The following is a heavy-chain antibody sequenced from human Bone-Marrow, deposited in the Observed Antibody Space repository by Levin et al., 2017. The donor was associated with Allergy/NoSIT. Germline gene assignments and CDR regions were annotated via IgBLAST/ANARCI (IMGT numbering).Heavy chain of an antibody. CDR3: ARESHPHYYDSSGYPWLNWFDP. CDR2: ISYSGST. D-gene: IGHD3-22*01. J-gene: IGHJ5*02. V-gene: IGHV4-61*01. CDR1: GGSVSSGSYY. Sequence: SETLSLTCSVSGGSVSSGSYYWSWIRQPPGKGLEWIGYISYSGSTDYNRSLNSRVTISVDTSKNQLSLRLRSVTAADTAVYYCARESHPHYYDSSGYPWLNWFDPWGQGTRVTVAS.